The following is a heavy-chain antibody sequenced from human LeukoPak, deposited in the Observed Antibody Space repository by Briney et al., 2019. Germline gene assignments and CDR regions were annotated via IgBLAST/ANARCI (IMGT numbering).Heavy chain of an antibody. V-gene: IGHV1-46*01. D-gene: IGHD5-24*01. CDR1: GYTFTNYY. CDR3: ARHQGWLQWEY. CDR2: INPSGGST. Sequence: GASVKVSCKASGYTFTNYYMHWVRQAPGQGLEWMATINPSGGSTSYAQKFQDRVTMTRDMSTSTIYMELSSLKSEDTAVYYCARHQGWLQWEYWGQGTLVTVSS. J-gene: IGHJ4*02.